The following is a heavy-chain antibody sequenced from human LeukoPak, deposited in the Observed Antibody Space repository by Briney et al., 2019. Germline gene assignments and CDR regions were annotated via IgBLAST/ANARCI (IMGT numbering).Heavy chain of an antibody. CDR1: GFTFSTSW. Sequence: GGSLRLSCAASGFTFSTSWMHWVRQVPGKGLVWVSRINSDGRSTDYADSVKGRFTISRDNTKNTLYLQLNSLRVEDTAVYYCAHTVWSGNYFDYWGQGTLVTVSS. V-gene: IGHV3-74*01. J-gene: IGHJ4*02. CDR3: AHTVWSGNYFDY. D-gene: IGHD3-3*01. CDR2: INSDGRST.